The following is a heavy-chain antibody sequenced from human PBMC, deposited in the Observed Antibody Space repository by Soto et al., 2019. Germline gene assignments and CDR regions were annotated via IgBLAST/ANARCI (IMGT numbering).Heavy chain of an antibody. CDR1: GFTFSIYS. J-gene: IGHJ4*02. Sequence: PGGSLRLSCAASGFTFSIYSMNWVRQAPGKGLEWVSSISSRSSYIYYADSVKGRFTISRDNAKNSLYLQMNSLRAEDTAVYYCARDVFPHLIAVAGTSVYWGQGTLVTVSS. V-gene: IGHV3-21*01. D-gene: IGHD6-19*01. CDR3: ARDVFPHLIAVAGTSVY. CDR2: ISSRSSYI.